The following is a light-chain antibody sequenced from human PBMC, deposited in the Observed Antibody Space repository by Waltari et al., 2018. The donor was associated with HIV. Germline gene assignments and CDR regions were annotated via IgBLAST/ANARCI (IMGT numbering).Light chain of an antibody. J-gene: IGKJ4*01. Sequence: IVMTQSPDSLALSLGERATINCKSSQSVLYSSNNNNYLAWYQQKPGQPPKLLIYWASTRESGVPDRFSGSGSGTDVTLTISSLQAEDVAIYYCQQYYNTPLTFGGGTRVEIK. V-gene: IGKV4-1*01. CDR2: WAS. CDR3: QQYYNTPLT. CDR1: QSVLYSSNNNNY.